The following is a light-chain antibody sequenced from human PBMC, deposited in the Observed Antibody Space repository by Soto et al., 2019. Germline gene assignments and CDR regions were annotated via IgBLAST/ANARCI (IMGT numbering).Light chain of an antibody. V-gene: IGKV1-33*01. CDR1: QDITNY. CDR2: DAF. CDR3: QQAASLPQT. Sequence: DIQMTQSPSSLSASIGDNVTMTCQASQDITNYLNWYQQKAGKPPKPLIFDAFSLEEGVPSRFSGSGSGTDFTLSITSLRPEDLGTYYCQQAASLPQTFGPGTTVDV. J-gene: IGKJ3*01.